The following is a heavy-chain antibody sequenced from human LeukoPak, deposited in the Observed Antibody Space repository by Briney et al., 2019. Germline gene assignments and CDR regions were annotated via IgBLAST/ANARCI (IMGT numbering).Heavy chain of an antibody. CDR3: ARGASSNWFDP. D-gene: IGHD1-26*01. CDR2: INPNSGGT. CDR1: GYTFSGNY. V-gene: IGHV1-2*02. J-gene: IGHJ5*02. Sequence: ASVKVSCKASGYTFSGNYMHWVRQAPGQGLEWVGCINPNSGGTDSAENFQGRVTMTRDTSISTAYMELSSLRSDDTAVYYCARGASSNWFDPWGQGTLVTVSS.